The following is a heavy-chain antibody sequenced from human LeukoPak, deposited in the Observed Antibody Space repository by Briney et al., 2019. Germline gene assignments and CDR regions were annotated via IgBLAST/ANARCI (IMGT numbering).Heavy chain of an antibody. V-gene: IGHV3-64D*09. CDR1: GFTFSSYY. Sequence: GGSLRLSCAASGFTFSSYYMSWVRQAPGKGLEYVSVISSNGGTYYADSVKGRFTISKDTSKNTLYLQMSSLRAEDTAVYYCVKGQQLVRGFFDYWGQGTLVTVSS. CDR2: ISSNGGT. J-gene: IGHJ4*02. CDR3: VKGQQLVRGFFDY. D-gene: IGHD6-13*01.